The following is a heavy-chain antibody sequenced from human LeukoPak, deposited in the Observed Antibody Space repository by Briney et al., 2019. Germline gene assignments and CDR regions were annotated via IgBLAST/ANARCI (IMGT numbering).Heavy chain of an antibody. J-gene: IGHJ6*03. D-gene: IGHD6-19*01. V-gene: IGHV3-23*01. CDR2: ISGSGGST. Sequence: PGGSLRLSCAASGFTVSSNYMSWVRQAPGKGLEWVSAISGSGGSTYYADSVKGRFTISRDNAKNSLYLQMNSLRAEDTAVYYCAREPYSILEYSSGGRGVDYYYYYYMDVWGKGTTVTVSS. CDR3: AREPYSILEYSSGGRGVDYYYYYYMDV. CDR1: GFTVSSNY.